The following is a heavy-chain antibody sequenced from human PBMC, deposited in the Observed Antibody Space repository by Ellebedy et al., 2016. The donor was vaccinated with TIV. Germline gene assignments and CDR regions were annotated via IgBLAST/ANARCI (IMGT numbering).Heavy chain of an antibody. J-gene: IGHJ6*02. V-gene: IGHV3-11*01. CDR2: ISGSANTR. CDR1: GFTFSDYY. D-gene: IGHD3-3*01. Sequence: GESLKISCAASGFTFSDYYMSWIRQAPGKGLEWVSYISGSANTRHYTDSVRGRFIVSRDNAKNSLSLQMNGLRAEDTAVYYYASADFFGVVKRRHSYFLDVWGQGTTVTVSS. CDR3: ASADFFGVVKRRHSYFLDV.